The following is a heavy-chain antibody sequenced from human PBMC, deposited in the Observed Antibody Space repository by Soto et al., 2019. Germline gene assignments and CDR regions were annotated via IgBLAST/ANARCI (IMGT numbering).Heavy chain of an antibody. J-gene: IGHJ4*02. CDR1: GYTFTSYA. V-gene: IGHV1-69*13. CDR3: ARIVDGYNSAQMS. D-gene: IGHD5-12*01. CDR2: FIPLVGTT. Sequence: SVKVACKASGYTFTSYAMHWVRQAPGQGLEWMGGFIPLVGTTDYAQQFQGRVTITADDSTSTAYMELSSLRSEDTAVYYCARIVDGYNSAQMSWGQGTPVTVSS.